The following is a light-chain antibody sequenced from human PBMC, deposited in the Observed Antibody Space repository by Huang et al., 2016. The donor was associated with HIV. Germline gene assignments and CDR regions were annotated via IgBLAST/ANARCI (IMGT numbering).Light chain of an antibody. Sequence: AIRINQSPSSLSASTGDKVSITCRASQDINTYLAWYQQKPGKPPSLLIYATATLQSGFPSRFSGRGSGTDFTLTIAHLQSEDFATYYCQQYYSFPLTFGQGSQVEV. CDR3: QQYYSFPLT. CDR2: ATA. V-gene: IGKV1-8*01. CDR1: QDINTY. J-gene: IGKJ1*01.